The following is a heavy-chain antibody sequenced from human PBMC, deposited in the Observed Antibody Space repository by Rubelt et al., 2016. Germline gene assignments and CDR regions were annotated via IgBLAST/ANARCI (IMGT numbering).Heavy chain of an antibody. CDR3: ARSLLFYSNSVGY. CDR1: GGSFSGYY. V-gene: IGHV4-34*01. D-gene: IGHD4-11*01. J-gene: IGHJ4*02. Sequence: QVQLQQWGAGLLKPSETLSLTCAVYGGSFSGYYWSWIRQHPGKGLEWIGYIYYSGSTNYNPSLKSRVTISVDTSKNQFSLKLSSVTAADTAVYYCARSLLFYSNSVGYWGQGILVTVSS. CDR2: IYYSGST.